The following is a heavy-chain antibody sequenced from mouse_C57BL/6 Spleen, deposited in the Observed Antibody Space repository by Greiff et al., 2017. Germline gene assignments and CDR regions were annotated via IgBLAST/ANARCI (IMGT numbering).Heavy chain of an antibody. CDR1: GYSITSGYY. CDR2: ISYDGSN. V-gene: IGHV3-6*01. J-gene: IGHJ2*01. Sequence: EVQLQESGPGLVKPSQSLSLTCSVTGYSITSGYYWNWIRQFPGNKLEWMGYISYDGSNNYNPSLKNRISITRDTSKNQFFLKCNSVTTEDTATYYCAREEEDYYFDYWGQGTTLTVSS. CDR3: AREEEDYYFDY.